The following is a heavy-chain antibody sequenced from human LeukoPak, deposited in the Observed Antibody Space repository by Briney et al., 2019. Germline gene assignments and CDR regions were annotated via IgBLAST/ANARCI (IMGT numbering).Heavy chain of an antibody. CDR2: IWYDGSNK. V-gene: IGHV3-33*01. Sequence: PGRSLRLSYAASGFTFSSYGMHWVRQAPGKGLEWVAVIWYDGSNKYYADSVKGRFTISRDNSKNTLYLQMNSLRAEDTAVYYCASAYDSSGYPNWFDPWGQGTLVTVSS. D-gene: IGHD3-22*01. CDR1: GFTFSSYG. CDR3: ASAYDSSGYPNWFDP. J-gene: IGHJ5*02.